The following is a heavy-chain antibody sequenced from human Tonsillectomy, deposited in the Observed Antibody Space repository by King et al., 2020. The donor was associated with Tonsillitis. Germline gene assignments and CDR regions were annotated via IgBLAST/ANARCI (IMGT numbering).Heavy chain of an antibody. CDR1: AYMFTTYG. Sequence: QLVQSGAEMKKPGASVKVSCKAPAYMFTTYGMSWVRQAPGQGPEWMAWINTYTGDTDYAQRLQGRVTVTRHTSTSTVYKELRSLTSDDTAMYYCARDQRVNRGYFSGWYGGYWGQGTLVTVSS. J-gene: IGHJ4*02. D-gene: IGHD2-15*01. CDR2: INTYTGDT. CDR3: ARDQRVNRGYFSGWYGGY. V-gene: IGHV1-18*01.